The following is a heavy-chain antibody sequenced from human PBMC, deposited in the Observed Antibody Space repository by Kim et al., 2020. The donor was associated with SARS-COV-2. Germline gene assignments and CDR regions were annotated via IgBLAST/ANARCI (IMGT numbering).Heavy chain of an antibody. CDR3: ARPRMVYPPNWFDP. J-gene: IGHJ5*02. V-gene: IGHV1-69*13. D-gene: IGHD2-8*01. CDR1: GGTFSSYA. CDR2: IIPIFGTA. Sequence: SVKVSCKASGGTFSSYAISWVRQAPGQGLEWMGGIIPIFGTANYAQKFQGRVTITADESTSTAYMELSSLRSEDTAVYYCARPRMVYPPNWFDPGAREPWSPSPQ.